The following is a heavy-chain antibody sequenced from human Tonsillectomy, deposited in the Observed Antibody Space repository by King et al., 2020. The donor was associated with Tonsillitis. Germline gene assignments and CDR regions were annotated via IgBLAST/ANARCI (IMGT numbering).Heavy chain of an antibody. V-gene: IGHV3-64D*06. CDR1: GFTFSTYA. Sequence: VQLVESGGGLVQPGGSLRLSCSASGFTFSTYAMHWVRQAPGKGLEYVSAISSIGTTTYYADSVKGRFTISRVNSKKTLFLQMSSLRAEDTAVYYCVKALMFYDSRAFYFDYWGQGTLVTVSS. CDR3: VKALMFYDSRAFYFDY. J-gene: IGHJ4*02. CDR2: ISSIGTTT. D-gene: IGHD3-22*01.